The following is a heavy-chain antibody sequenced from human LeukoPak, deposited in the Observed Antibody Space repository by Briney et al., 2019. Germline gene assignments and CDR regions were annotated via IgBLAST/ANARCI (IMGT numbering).Heavy chain of an antibody. Sequence: PGGSLRLSCAASGFTFSNYWMHWVRQAPGKGLVWVSRINSDGSSTSYADSVKGRFTISRDNSKNTLYLQMNSLRAEDTAVYYCARDRPHGLVRGYSYGSFDYWGQGTLVTVSS. J-gene: IGHJ4*02. D-gene: IGHD5-18*01. CDR1: GFTFSNYW. CDR2: INSDGSST. V-gene: IGHV3-74*01. CDR3: ARDRPHGLVRGYSYGSFDY.